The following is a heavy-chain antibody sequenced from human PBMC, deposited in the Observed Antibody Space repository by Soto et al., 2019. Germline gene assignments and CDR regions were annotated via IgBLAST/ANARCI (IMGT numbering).Heavy chain of an antibody. J-gene: IGHJ6*02. CDR2: IYYSGTT. CDR1: GGSISSSSYY. CDR3: ARQRAITVTYFYGMDL. V-gene: IGHV4-39*01. D-gene: IGHD4-4*01. Sequence: PSETLSLTCTVSGGSISSSSYYWGWIRQPPGKGLDWIASIYYSGTTYYNPALKSRISISVDTSKNQISLNLSSVTAADTAVYYCARQRAITVTYFYGMDLWGQGTTVTVSS.